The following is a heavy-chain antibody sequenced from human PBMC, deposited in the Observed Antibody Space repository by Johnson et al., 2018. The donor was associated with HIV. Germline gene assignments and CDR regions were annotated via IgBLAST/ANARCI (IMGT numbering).Heavy chain of an antibody. D-gene: IGHD1-26*01. CDR2: ISYDGSNK. CDR1: KFAFSTYA. Sequence: VQLVESGGGVVQPGRSLRLSCAASKFAFSTYAMYWIRQAPGKGLEWMAFISYDGSNKYYADSVKGRFTISRDNSKNTLYLQMNSLRAEDTAVYYCARLEELLRAFDIWGQGTMVTVSS. CDR3: ARLEELLRAFDI. J-gene: IGHJ3*02. V-gene: IGHV3-30-3*01.